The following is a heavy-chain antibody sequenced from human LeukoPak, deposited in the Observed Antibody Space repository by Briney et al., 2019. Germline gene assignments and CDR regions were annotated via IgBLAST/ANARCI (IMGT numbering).Heavy chain of an antibody. CDR3: ARDREWSRVYQYMDV. Sequence: GGSLRLSCAASGFTFSSYSMNWVRQAPGKGLEWVAVISYDGRNKYYADSVKGRFTISRDNSKNTLYLQMNSLRAEDTAVYYCARDREWSRVYQYMDVWGKGTTVTVSS. V-gene: IGHV3-30*03. CDR2: ISYDGRNK. J-gene: IGHJ6*04. CDR1: GFTFSSYS. D-gene: IGHD6-19*01.